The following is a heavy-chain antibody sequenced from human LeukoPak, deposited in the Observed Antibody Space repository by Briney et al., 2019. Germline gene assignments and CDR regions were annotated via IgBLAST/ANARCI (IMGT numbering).Heavy chain of an antibody. Sequence: SETLSLTCAVYGGSFSGYYLSWIRQPPGKGLDWIGEINHGGSTNYNPSLKSRVTISADTSKNQVSLKVKSVTAADTAVYSCARVRSVRWSPQRYFDYWGQGTLVTVSS. J-gene: IGHJ4*02. CDR2: INHGGST. CDR1: GGSFSGYY. D-gene: IGHD4-23*01. V-gene: IGHV4-34*01. CDR3: ARVRSVRWSPQRYFDY.